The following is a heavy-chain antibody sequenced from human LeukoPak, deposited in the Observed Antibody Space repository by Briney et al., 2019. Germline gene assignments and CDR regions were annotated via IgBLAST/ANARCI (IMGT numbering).Heavy chain of an antibody. Sequence: SETLSLTCAVSGGSISSSNWWSWVRQPPGKGLEWIGEVYHSGSTNYNPSLKSRVTISVDKSKNQFSLKLSSGTAADTAVYYCARDSGPSLFDPWGQGTLVTVSS. CDR1: GGSISSSNW. D-gene: IGHD3-10*01. CDR3: ARDSGPSLFDP. V-gene: IGHV4-4*02. CDR2: VYHSGST. J-gene: IGHJ5*02.